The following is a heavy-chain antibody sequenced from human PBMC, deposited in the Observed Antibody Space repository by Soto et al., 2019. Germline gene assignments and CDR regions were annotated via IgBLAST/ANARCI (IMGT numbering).Heavy chain of an antibody. CDR3: ARRGYSSSWYYYYYYGMDV. J-gene: IGHJ6*02. CDR1: GYSFTSYD. CDR2: MNPNSGNT. D-gene: IGHD6-13*01. V-gene: IGHV1-8*01. Sequence: ASVKVSCKASGYSFTSYDINWVRQATGQGLEWMGWMNPNSGNTGYAQKFQGRVTMTRNTSISTAYMELSSLRSEDTAVYYCARRGYSSSWYYYYYYGMDVWGQGTTVTVSS.